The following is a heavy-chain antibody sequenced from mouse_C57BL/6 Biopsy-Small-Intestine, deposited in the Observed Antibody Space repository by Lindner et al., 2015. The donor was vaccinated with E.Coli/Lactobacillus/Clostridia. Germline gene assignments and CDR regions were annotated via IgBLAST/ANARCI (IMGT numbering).Heavy chain of an antibody. CDR3: ARGRDGYYVYAMDY. D-gene: IGHD2-3*01. Sequence: QESGPELVKPGASVKIPCKASGYTFTDYNMDWVKQSHGKSLEWIGDINPNNGGTIYNQKFKGKATLTVDKSSSTAYMELRSLTSEDTAVYYCARGRDGYYVYAMDYWGQGTSVTVSS. V-gene: IGHV1-18*01. CDR1: GYTFTDYN. J-gene: IGHJ4*01. CDR2: INPNNGGT.